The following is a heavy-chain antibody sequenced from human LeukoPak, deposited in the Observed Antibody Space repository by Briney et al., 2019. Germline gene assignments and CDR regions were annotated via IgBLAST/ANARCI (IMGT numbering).Heavy chain of an antibody. Sequence: GGSVRLSCAASGFTFSSYGMHWVRQAPGKGLEWVAVIWDYGGNKYYAESVEGRVTISRDNSKSTLYMQMNSLRSHDTAVYYCARAHKRRDDYIWGSYYDAAMDVWGQGTTVTVSS. J-gene: IGHJ6*02. CDR1: GFTFSSYG. CDR3: ARAHKRRDDYIWGSYYDAAMDV. D-gene: IGHD5-24*01. CDR2: IWDYGGNK. V-gene: IGHV3-33*01.